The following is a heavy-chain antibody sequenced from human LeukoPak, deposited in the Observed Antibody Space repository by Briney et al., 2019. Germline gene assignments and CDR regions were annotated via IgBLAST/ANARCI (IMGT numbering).Heavy chain of an antibody. CDR2: ISAYNGNT. D-gene: IGHD1-26*01. CDR1: GYIFTNYG. J-gene: IGHJ4*02. CDR3: ARAGYSRFVDDLDY. Sequence: ASVKVSCTASGYIFTNYGINWVRHAPGQGLEWMGWISAYNGNTKYTQKLQDRVTMTTDSSTSTAYMELKTLRSDGTAVYFCARAGYSRFVDDLDYWGQGTLVIVSS. V-gene: IGHV1-18*01.